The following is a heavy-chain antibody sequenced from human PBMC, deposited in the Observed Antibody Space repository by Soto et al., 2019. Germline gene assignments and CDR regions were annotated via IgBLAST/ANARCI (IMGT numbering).Heavy chain of an antibody. J-gene: IGHJ4*02. V-gene: IGHV4-31*03. CDR2: IYYSGST. Sequence: PSETLSLTCTVSGGSVSSGGYYWSWIRQHPGKGLEWIGYIYYSGSTYYNPSLKSRVTISVDTSKNQFSLKLSSVTAADTAVYYCARDSSGYLDYWSQGTLVTVSS. CDR3: ARDSSGYLDY. CDR1: GGSVSSGGYY. D-gene: IGHD3-22*01.